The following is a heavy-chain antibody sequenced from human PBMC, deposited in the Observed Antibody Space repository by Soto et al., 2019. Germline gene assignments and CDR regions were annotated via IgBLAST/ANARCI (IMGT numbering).Heavy chain of an antibody. D-gene: IGHD3-10*01. CDR1: GYSFSNYW. CDR2: IYAGDSET. Sequence: EVQLVQSGAEVKKPGESLKISCKGSGYSFSNYWIGWVRQMPGKGLEWMGIIYAGDSETRYSPSFQGQVTISVAKSISTAYLQWNNLKASDTAMYYCAKIGSGSYLYYGMDVWGQGTSVTVSS. J-gene: IGHJ6*02. V-gene: IGHV5-51*01. CDR3: AKIGSGSYLYYGMDV.